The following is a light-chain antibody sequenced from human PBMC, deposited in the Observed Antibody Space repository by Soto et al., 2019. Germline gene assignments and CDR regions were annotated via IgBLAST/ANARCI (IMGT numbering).Light chain of an antibody. CDR2: LGS. CDR3: RQALQTRT. J-gene: IGKJ1*01. CDR1: HIFLHSKGFNY. V-gene: IGKV2-28*01. Sequence: VITQSPLSLPVTPKQPSFIFFRSIHIFLHSKGFNYLDWYLQKPGQYPQLLIFLGSNRASGVTDKFSGSGSGTDFTLKISRVEAEDVGVYYCRQALQTRTFGQGTKVDI.